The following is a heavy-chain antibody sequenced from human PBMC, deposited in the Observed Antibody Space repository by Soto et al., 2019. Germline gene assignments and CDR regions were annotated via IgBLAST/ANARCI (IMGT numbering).Heavy chain of an antibody. D-gene: IGHD2-15*01. Sequence: SETLSLTCAVYGGSFSGYYWSWIRQPPGKGLEWIGEINHSGSTNYNPSLKSRVTISVDTSKNQFSLKLSSVTAADTAVYYCARDGYCSGGSCSASVRSWFDPWGQGTLVTVSS. CDR3: ARDGYCSGGSCSASVRSWFDP. CDR2: INHSGST. V-gene: IGHV4-34*01. CDR1: GGSFSGYY. J-gene: IGHJ5*02.